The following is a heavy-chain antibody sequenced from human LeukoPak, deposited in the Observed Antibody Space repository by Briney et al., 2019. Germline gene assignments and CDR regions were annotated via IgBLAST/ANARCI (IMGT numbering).Heavy chain of an antibody. V-gene: IGHV4-59*01. CDR1: GGSMSRYY. Sequence: SETLSLTCSVSGGSMSRYYWSWIRQPPGKGLEWIGYIYYSGSTNYNPSLKSRVTISVDTSKKEFSLKLSSVTAADTAVYFCARLEYSSGWYVYWGQGTLVTVSS. CDR2: IYYSGST. CDR3: ARLEYSSGWYVY. D-gene: IGHD6-19*01. J-gene: IGHJ4*02.